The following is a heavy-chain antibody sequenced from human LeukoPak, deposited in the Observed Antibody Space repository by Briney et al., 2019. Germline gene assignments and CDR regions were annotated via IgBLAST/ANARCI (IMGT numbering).Heavy chain of an antibody. V-gene: IGHV4-30-4*01. CDR3: ARDGVRLPLDY. CDR2: IYYSGST. Sequence: SQTLSLTCTVSGGSISSGDYYWSWIRQPPGKGLEWIGYIYYSGSTYYNPSLKSRVTISVDTSKNQSSLKLSSGTAPDTAVYYCARDGVRLPLDYWGQGTLVTVSS. J-gene: IGHJ4*02. D-gene: IGHD2-15*01. CDR1: GGSISSGDYY.